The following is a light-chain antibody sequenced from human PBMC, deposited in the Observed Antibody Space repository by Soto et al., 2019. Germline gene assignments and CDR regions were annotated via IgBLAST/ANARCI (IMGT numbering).Light chain of an antibody. V-gene: IGKV3-11*01. J-gene: IGKJ3*01. CDR3: QQRSNWPRA. CDR1: QSVSSY. CDR2: DAS. Sequence: IVLTQSPATLSLSPGERATLSCRASQSVSSYLAWYQQKPGQAPRLLIYDASNRATGIPARFSGSGSGTDFTLTISSLEPEDFAFYYWQQRSNWPRAFGPGTKVDIK.